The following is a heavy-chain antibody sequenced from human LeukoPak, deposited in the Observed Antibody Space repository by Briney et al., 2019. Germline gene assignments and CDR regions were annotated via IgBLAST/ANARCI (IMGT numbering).Heavy chain of an antibody. CDR3: ARDGSLGGDDAFDI. Sequence: GGSLRLSCAASGFTFSSYAMHWVRQAPGKGLEWVAVISYDGSNKYYADSVKGRFTISRDNSKNTLYLQMNSLRAEDTAVYYCARDGSLGGDDAFDIWGQGTMVTVSS. CDR2: ISYDGSNK. V-gene: IGHV3-30-3*01. CDR1: GFTFSSYA. D-gene: IGHD2-21*01. J-gene: IGHJ3*02.